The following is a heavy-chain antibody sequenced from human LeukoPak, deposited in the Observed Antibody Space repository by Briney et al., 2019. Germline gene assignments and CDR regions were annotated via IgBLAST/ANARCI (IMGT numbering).Heavy chain of an antibody. CDR3: AVNSGDCSSTSCYTDY. V-gene: IGHV4-34*01. CDR1: GGSFSGYY. J-gene: IGHJ4*02. D-gene: IGHD2-2*02. Sequence: SETLSLTCAVYGGSFSGYYWSWIRQPPGKGLEWIGEINHSGSTNYNPSLKSRVTISVDTSKNQFSLKLSSVTAADTAVYYCAVNSGDCSSTSCYTDYWGQGTLVTVSS. CDR2: INHSGST.